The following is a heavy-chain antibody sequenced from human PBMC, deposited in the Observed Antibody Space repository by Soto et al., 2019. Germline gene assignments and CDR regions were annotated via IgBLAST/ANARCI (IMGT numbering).Heavy chain of an antibody. Sequence: PSETLSLTCTVSGGSIGSGGYYWSWIRQDPGKGLEWLGYIYSNGNTYYNPSLKSRLVISSDTSQNLFSLTLTSVTAADTGMYFCARGRLTIKQGFDIWGQGTMVTVSS. J-gene: IGHJ3*02. D-gene: IGHD3-9*01. CDR3: ARGRLTIKQGFDI. CDR1: GGSIGSGGYY. V-gene: IGHV4-31*02. CDR2: IYSNGNT.